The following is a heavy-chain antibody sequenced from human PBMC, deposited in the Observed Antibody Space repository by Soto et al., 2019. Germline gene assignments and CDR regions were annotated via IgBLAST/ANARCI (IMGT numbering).Heavy chain of an antibody. Sequence: GGSLRLSCPPSGFIASSNYMNWVRQAPGKGLEWGSVLYRGGRSYSADSVKGRFIISGDNSKNTVYLQMTSLRAEDTAVYYCARGHYGMDVWGQGTTVTVSS. CDR2: LYRGGRS. J-gene: IGHJ6*02. CDR1: GFIASSNY. CDR3: ARGHYGMDV. V-gene: IGHV3-53*01.